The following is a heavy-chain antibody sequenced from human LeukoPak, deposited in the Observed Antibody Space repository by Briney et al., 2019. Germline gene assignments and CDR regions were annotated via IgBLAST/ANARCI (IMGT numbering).Heavy chain of an antibody. CDR3: ARGHPYYFDS. D-gene: IGHD3-16*01. J-gene: IGHJ4*02. Sequence: GGSLRLSCAASGFVFHDYVMHWVRHPPGRGWGWVAGITWNSATIGYAESVKGRFTISRDNAKKSVTLHMNSLSTEDTALYYCARGHPYYFDSWGQGAQVTVSS. V-gene: IGHV3-9*01. CDR2: ITWNSATI. CDR1: GFVFHDYV.